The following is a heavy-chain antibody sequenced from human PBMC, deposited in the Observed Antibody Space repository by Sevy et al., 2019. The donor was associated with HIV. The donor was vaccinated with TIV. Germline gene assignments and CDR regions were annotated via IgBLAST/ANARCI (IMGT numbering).Heavy chain of an antibody. CDR1: GYSFTSYW. D-gene: IGHD1-26*01. V-gene: IGHV5-51*01. CDR2: IYPGDSDT. J-gene: IGHJ6*03. CDR3: ARTRSDSGSYTALAYYYYMDV. Sequence: GESLKISCKGSGYSFTSYWIGWVRQMPGKGLEWMGIIYPGDSDTRYSPSFQGQVTISADKSISTAYLQWSCLKASDTAMYYCARTRSDSGSYTALAYYYYMDVWGKGTTVTVSS.